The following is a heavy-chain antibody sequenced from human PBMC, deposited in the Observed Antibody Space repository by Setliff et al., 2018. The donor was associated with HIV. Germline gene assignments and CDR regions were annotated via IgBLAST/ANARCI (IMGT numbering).Heavy chain of an antibody. CDR3: ASRVYYYDSDNFLREEGFDP. CDR2: IYYNEKT. CDR1: GGSASNSRYY. J-gene: IGHJ5*02. D-gene: IGHD3-22*01. Sequence: LSLTCTVSGGSASNSRYYWAWIRQPPGKGLEYIGSIYYNEKTYYSPSLKSRVTISIDTSKNQFSLNLTSVTAADSAVYYCASRVYYYDSDNFLREEGFDPWGQGTLVTVSS. V-gene: IGHV4-39*01.